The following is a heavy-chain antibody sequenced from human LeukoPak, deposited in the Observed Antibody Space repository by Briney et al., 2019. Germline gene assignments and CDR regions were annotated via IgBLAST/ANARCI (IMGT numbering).Heavy chain of an antibody. J-gene: IGHJ4*02. CDR2: ISAYNGNT. CDR1: GYTFTSYG. CDR3: ARSLIAVAAPNHDY. V-gene: IGHV1-18*01. Sequence: VASVKVSCKASGYTFTSYGISWVRQAPGQGLEWMGWISAYNGNTNYAQKLQGRVTMTTDTSTSTAYMELRSLRSDDTAVYYCARSLIAVAAPNHDYWGQGTLVTVSS. D-gene: IGHD6-19*01.